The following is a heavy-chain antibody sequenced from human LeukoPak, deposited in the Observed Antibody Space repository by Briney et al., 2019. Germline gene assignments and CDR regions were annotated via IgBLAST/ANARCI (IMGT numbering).Heavy chain of an antibody. J-gene: IGHJ6*04. V-gene: IGHV3-48*04. CDR3: AELGITMIGGV. CDR1: GFTFSSYW. D-gene: IGHD3-10*02. CDR2: ISSSGSTI. Sequence: PGGSLRLSCAASGFTFSSYWMSWVRQAPGKGLEWVSYISSSGSTIYYADSVKGRFTISRDNAKNSLYQQMNSLRAEDTAVYYCAELGITMIGGVWGKGTTVTISS.